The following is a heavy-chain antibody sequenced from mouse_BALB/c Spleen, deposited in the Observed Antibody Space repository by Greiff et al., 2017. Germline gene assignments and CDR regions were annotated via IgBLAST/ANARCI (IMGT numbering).Heavy chain of an antibody. J-gene: IGHJ4*01. CDR2: IDPSDSYT. CDR3: ARGPYGYDGYAMDY. D-gene: IGHD2-2*01. CDR1: GYTFTSYW. V-gene: IGHV1-69*02. Sequence: VQLQQPGAELVKPGASVKLSCKASGYTFTSYWMHWVKQRPGQGLEWIGEIDPSDSYTNYNQKFKGKATLTVDKSSSTAYMQLSSLTSEDSAVYYCARGPYGYDGYAMDYWGQGTSVTVSS.